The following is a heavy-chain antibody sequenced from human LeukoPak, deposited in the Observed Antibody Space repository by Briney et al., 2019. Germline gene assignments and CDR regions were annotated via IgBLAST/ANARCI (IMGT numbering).Heavy chain of an antibody. Sequence: SETLSLTCTVSGYSISSGYYWGWIRQPPGKGLEWIGSIYHSGSTYYNPSLKSRVTISVDTSKNQFSLKLSSVTAADTAVYYCARDTHPFLLAVAGRPTWGAFDYWGQGTLVTVSS. CDR1: GYSISSGYY. D-gene: IGHD6-19*01. V-gene: IGHV4-38-2*02. CDR2: IYHSGST. CDR3: ARDTHPFLLAVAGRPTWGAFDY. J-gene: IGHJ4*02.